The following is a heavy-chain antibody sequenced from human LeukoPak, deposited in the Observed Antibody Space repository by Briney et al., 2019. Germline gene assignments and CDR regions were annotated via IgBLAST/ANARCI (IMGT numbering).Heavy chain of an antibody. CDR2: IGGSGDST. CDR1: GFTFSSYA. V-gene: IGHV3-23*01. Sequence: GGSLRLSCAASGFTFSSYAMSWVRQAPGRGLEWVSAIGGSGDSTYYADSVKGRFPISRDNSKNTLYLQMNSLRADDTAVYYCAKDDYGGNPGAFDIWGQGTMVTVSS. D-gene: IGHD4-23*01. J-gene: IGHJ3*02. CDR3: AKDDYGGNPGAFDI.